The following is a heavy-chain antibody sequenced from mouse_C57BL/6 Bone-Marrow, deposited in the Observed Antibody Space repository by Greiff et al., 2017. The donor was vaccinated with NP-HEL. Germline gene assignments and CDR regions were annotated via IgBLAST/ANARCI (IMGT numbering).Heavy chain of an antibody. V-gene: IGHV3-6*01. D-gene: IGHD2-3*01. CDR3: AGSDDGYVDY. Sequence: EVQLQESGPGLVKPSQSLSLTCSVTGYSITSGYYWNWIRQFPGNKLEWMGYISYDGSNNYNPSLKNRISITRDTSKNQFFLKLNSVTTEDTATYCCAGSDDGYVDYWGQGTTLTVSS. CDR1: GYSITSGYY. J-gene: IGHJ2*01. CDR2: ISYDGSN.